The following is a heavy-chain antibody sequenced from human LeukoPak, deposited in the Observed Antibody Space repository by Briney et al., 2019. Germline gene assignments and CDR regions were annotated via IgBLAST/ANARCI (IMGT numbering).Heavy chain of an antibody. Sequence: PSETLSLTCTVSGGSISTSSYFWGWIRQPPGKGLEWIGSIYYSGITFYNPSLKSRVTISVGTSKNQFSLKLSSVTAADTAVYYCARQGWDYWGQGTLVTVSS. CDR2: IYYSGIT. J-gene: IGHJ4*02. V-gene: IGHV4-39*07. D-gene: IGHD6-19*01. CDR1: GGSISTSSYF. CDR3: ARQGWDY.